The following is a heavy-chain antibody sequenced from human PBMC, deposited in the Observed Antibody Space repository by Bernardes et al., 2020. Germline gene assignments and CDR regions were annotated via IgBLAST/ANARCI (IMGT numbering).Heavy chain of an antibody. Sequence: SSQYSMNLVCEDPGQGREWVSYISSSSSTIYYADSVKGRFTISRDNAKNSLYLQMNSLRDEDTAVYYCARRYGMDVWGQGTTVTVSS. V-gene: IGHV3-48*02. J-gene: IGHJ6*02. CDR3: ARRYGMDV. CDR1: SSQYS. CDR2: ISSSSSTI.